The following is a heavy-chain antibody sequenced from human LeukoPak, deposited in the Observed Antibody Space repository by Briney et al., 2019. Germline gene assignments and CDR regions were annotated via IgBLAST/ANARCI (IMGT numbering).Heavy chain of an antibody. V-gene: IGHV3-48*01. Sequence: GGSLRLSCVASGFTFSSYSMNWVRQAPGKGLEWVSYISISSSTIYYADSVKGRFTISRDNAKNSLYLQMNSLRAEDTAVYYCARDRGYDFDIWGQGTMVTVSS. J-gene: IGHJ3*02. CDR2: ISISSSTI. D-gene: IGHD3-10*01. CDR1: GFTFSSYS. CDR3: ARDRGYDFDI.